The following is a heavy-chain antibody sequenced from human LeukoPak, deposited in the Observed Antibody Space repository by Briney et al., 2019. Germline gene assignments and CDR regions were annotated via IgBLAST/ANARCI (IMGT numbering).Heavy chain of an antibody. CDR1: GGSFSGYY. V-gene: IGHV4-34*01. J-gene: IGHJ4*02. D-gene: IGHD3-10*01. CDR2: INHSGST. Sequence: SETLSLTCAVYGGSFSGYYWSWIRQPPGKGLEWIGEINHSGSTNYNPPLTSRVTISVDTSKNQISLKLRSVTAADTAVYYCARGPRITMVRGVRSYFDYWGQGTLVTVSS. CDR3: ARGPRITMVRGVRSYFDY.